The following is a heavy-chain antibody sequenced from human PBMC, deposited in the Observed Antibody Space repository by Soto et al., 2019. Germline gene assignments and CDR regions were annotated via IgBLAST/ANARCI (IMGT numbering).Heavy chain of an antibody. J-gene: IGHJ4*02. CDR3: VKAPLSIRCYDY. CDR2: INNNGGST. Sequence: GGSLRLSCSASGFIFSNYAMHWVRQAPGKGLEYVSHINNNGGSTNYADSVKGRFTISRDNSKNTLYLQMSSLRDDDTAVYYYVKAPLSIRCYDYWGQGTQVTVSS. D-gene: IGHD2-15*01. CDR1: GFIFSNYA. V-gene: IGHV3-64D*08.